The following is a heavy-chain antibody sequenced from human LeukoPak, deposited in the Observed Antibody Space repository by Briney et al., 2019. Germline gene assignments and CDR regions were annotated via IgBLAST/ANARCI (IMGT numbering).Heavy chain of an antibody. CDR2: IYSGGHT. Sequence: PGGSLRLSCAASGLIVSSIYMNWVRQAPGKGLEWVSVIYSGGHTYYTDSVKGRFTISRDNSNNTLYLYMNSLRPDDTAVYYCARSTRDGYNHYHYYYMDVWGKGTTVTVSS. V-gene: IGHV3-53*01. CDR3: ARSTRDGYNHYHYYYMDV. D-gene: IGHD5-24*01. CDR1: GLIVSSIY. J-gene: IGHJ6*03.